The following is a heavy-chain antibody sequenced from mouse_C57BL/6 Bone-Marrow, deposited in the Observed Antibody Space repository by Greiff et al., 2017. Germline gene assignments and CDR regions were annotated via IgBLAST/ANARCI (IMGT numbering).Heavy chain of an antibody. CDR1: GYTFTSYW. CDR2: IHPNSGST. J-gene: IGHJ3*01. D-gene: IGHD2-1*01. CDR3: AIYYGNLAWFAY. Sequence: QVQLQQPGAERVKPGASVKLSCKASGYTFTSYWMHWVKQRPGQGLEGIGMIHPNSGSTNYNEKVKSKATLTVDKSSSTAYMQLSTLTSEDSAVYYCAIYYGNLAWFAYWGQGTLVTVSA. V-gene: IGHV1-64*01.